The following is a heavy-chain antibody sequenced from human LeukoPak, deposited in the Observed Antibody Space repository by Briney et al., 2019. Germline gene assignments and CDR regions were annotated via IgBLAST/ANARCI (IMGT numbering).Heavy chain of an antibody. J-gene: IGHJ4*02. CDR1: GYTFTSYG. D-gene: IGHD5-12*01. Sequence: ASVKVSCKASGYTFTSYGISCVRQALGQGLECMGWISAYNGNTNYAQKLQGRVTMTTDTSTSTAYMELRSLRSDDTAVYYCARESLMYSGYDGFDYWGQGTLVTVSS. CDR2: ISAYNGNT. V-gene: IGHV1-18*01. CDR3: ARESLMYSGYDGFDY.